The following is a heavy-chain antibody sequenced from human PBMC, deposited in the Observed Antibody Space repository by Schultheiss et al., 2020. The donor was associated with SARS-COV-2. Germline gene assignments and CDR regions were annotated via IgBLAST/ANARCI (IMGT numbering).Heavy chain of an antibody. D-gene: IGHD2/OR15-2a*01. CDR3: ARDNTYLGPMDV. CDR2: ISGSGGTI. V-gene: IGHV3-11*01. Sequence: GGSLRLSRAASGFAFSDHYMTWIRQAPGKGLEWVSYISGSGGTIYYADSLRGRFIISRDNAKNSLYLQMNSLSAEDSAVYYCARDNTYLGPMDVWGQGTTVTVSS. J-gene: IGHJ6*02. CDR1: GFAFSDHY.